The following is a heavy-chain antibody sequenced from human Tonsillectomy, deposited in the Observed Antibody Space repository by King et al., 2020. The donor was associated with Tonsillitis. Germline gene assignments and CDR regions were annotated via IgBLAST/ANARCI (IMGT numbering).Heavy chain of an antibody. CDR2: FSHSGSS. V-gene: IGHV4-34*01. CDR3: ARVSTMVRAPLPNWYFDL. D-gene: IGHD3-10*01. Sequence: VQLQQWGAGLLKPSETLSLTCAVYGGSFSDYYWSWLRQSPGKGLEWIGEFSHSGSSNYNPSLKSRVTISVDTSKNQFSLKLTSVTAADTAVYYCARVSTMVRAPLPNWYFDLWGRGTLVTVSS. CDR1: GGSFSDYY. J-gene: IGHJ2*01.